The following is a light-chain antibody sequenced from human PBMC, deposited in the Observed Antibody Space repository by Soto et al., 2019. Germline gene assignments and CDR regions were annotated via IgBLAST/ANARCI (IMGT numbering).Light chain of an antibody. CDR1: QGISSY. Sequence: AIRMTQSPSSFSASTGDRVTITCRASQGISSYLAWYQQKPGKAPKLLIYKASSLESGVPSRFSGSGSGTEFTLTISSLQPDDFATYYCQQYNSYSMTFGQGTKVDIK. CDR2: KAS. V-gene: IGKV1-8*01. J-gene: IGKJ1*01. CDR3: QQYNSYSMT.